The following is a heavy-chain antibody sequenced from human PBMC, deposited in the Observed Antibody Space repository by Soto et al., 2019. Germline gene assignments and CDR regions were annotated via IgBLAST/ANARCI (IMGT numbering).Heavy chain of an antibody. V-gene: IGHV4-4*02. D-gene: IGHD5-18*01. Sequence: QVQLQESGPGLVKPSETLSLTCAVSGGSISSNNWWSWVRQSPGKGLEWIGEIYHTGSTNYNPSRMSRGRVTVDTSKGQFSLMGTSVTAADTAVYYCARDQGDTTMPIGAFDIWGQGTMVTVSS. J-gene: IGHJ3*02. CDR2: IYHTGST. CDR1: GGSISSNNW. CDR3: ARDQGDTTMPIGAFDI.